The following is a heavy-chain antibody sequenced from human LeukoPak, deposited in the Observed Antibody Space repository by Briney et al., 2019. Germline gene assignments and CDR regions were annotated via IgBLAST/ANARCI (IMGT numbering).Heavy chain of an antibody. D-gene: IGHD6-13*01. J-gene: IGHJ4*02. CDR1: GFTFSGHY. CDR3: ARAYSTTWYSPGY. CDR2: SRNKANSYTT. V-gene: IGHV3-72*01. Sequence: GGXLRLSCAASGFTFSGHYMDWVRQAPGKGLEWVGRSRNKANSYTTDYAASVKGRFTISRDDSKNSLYLQINSLKTEDTAIYYCARAYSTTWYSPGYWGQGTLVTVSS.